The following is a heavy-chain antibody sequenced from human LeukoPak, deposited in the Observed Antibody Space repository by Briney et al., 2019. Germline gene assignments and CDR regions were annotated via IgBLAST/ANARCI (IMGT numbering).Heavy chain of an antibody. CDR3: AKNTKPTSVTPDF. CDR2: ISYDAGNK. CDR1: GFTFSSYA. Sequence: PGGSLRLSCAASGFTFSSYAMHWVRQAPGKGLEWVAIISYDAGNKYYADSVKGRFTISRDNSKNTLYLQMNSLRAEDSAVYYCAKNTKPTSVTPDFWGQGTLVTVSS. D-gene: IGHD4-23*01. J-gene: IGHJ4*02. V-gene: IGHV3-30-3*02.